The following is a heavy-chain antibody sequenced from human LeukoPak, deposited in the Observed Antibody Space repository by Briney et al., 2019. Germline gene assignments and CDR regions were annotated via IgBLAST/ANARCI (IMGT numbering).Heavy chain of an antibody. CDR3: ARDIIAAAGEAGY. CDR1: GFTFSSYA. CDR2: IYYSGST. Sequence: GSLRLSCAASGFTFSSYAMSWVRQPPGKGLEWIGSIYYSGSTYYNPSLKSRVTISVDTSKNQFSLKLSSVTAADTAVYYCARDIIAAAGEAGYWGQGTLVTVSS. V-gene: IGHV4-39*07. D-gene: IGHD6-13*01. J-gene: IGHJ4*02.